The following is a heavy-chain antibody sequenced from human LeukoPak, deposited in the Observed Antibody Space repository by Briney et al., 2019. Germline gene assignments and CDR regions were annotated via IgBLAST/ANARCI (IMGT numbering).Heavy chain of an antibody. CDR1: GYTFTRYG. CDR3: AGVNLYYNYMDV. CDR2: IRVDNGDT. V-gene: IGHV1-18*01. J-gene: IGHJ6*03. D-gene: IGHD1-14*01. Sequence: ASVKVSCKASGYTFTRYGISWVRQAPGQGLEWMEWIRVDNGDTDNAQKFQGRVTITTDTSSTTIYMELRSLRSDDTAVYYCAGVNLYYNYMDVWGKGTTVTVSS.